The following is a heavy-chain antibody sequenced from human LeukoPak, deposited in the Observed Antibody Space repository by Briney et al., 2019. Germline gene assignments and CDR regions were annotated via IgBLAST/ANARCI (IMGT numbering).Heavy chain of an antibody. CDR3: ARDRRCSGYDLGDFDY. Sequence: PGGSLRLSCAASGFTVSSNYMSWVRQAPGKGLEWVSVIYSGGSTYYADSVKGRFTISRDNSKNTLYLQMNSLRAEDTAVYYCARDRRCSGYDLGDFDYWGQGTLVTVSS. CDR1: GFTVSSNY. V-gene: IGHV3-66*01. D-gene: IGHD5-12*01. CDR2: IYSGGST. J-gene: IGHJ4*02.